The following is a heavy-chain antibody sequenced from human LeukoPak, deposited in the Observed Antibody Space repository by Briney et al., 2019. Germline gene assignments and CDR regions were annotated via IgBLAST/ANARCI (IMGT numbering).Heavy chain of an antibody. CDR3: ARDLDESREMATITAFDY. CDR1: GFTFSSYS. Sequence: SGGSLRLSCAASGFTFSSYSMNWVRQAPGKGLEWVSSISSGSSYIYYADSVKGRFTISRDNAKNSLYLQMNSLRAEDTAVYYCARDLDESREMATITAFDYWGQGTLVTVSS. D-gene: IGHD5-24*01. V-gene: IGHV3-21*01. J-gene: IGHJ4*02. CDR2: ISSGSSYI.